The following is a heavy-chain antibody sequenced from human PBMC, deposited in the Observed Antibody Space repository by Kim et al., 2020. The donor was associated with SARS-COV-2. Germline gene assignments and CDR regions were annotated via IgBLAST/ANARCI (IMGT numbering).Heavy chain of an antibody. CDR3: AKRLDY. Sequence: GRGGSTYTSDSVKGRFTISRDNSKNTLYLQMNSLRAEDTAVYYCAKRLDYWGQGTLVTVSS. V-gene: IGHV3-23*01. J-gene: IGHJ4*02. CDR2: GRGGST.